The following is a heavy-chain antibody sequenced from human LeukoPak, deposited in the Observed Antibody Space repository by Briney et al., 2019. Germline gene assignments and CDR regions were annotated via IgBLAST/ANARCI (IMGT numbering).Heavy chain of an antibody. J-gene: IGHJ4*02. CDR3: ARRSYYYDSSGYYPYYFDY. CDR1: GGSFSGYY. V-gene: IGHV4-34*01. D-gene: IGHD3-22*01. CDR2: INHSGRT. Sequence: PSETLSLTCAVYGGSFSGYYWSWIRQPPGKGLEWIGEINHSGRTKYNPSLKSRVTISVDTSKNQFSLKLSSVTAADTAVYYCARRSYYYDSSGYYPYYFDYWGQGTLVTVSS.